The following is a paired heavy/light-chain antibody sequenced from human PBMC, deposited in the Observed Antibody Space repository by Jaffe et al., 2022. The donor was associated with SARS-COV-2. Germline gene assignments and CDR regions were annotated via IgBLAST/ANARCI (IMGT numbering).Light chain of an antibody. Sequence: EIVLTQSPDFQSVTPKEKVTITCRASQSISSSLHWYQQKPDQSPKLLIKYASQSLSGVPARFSGSGSGTDFTLTINGLEAEDAATYYCHQSSSLPYTFGQGTKLEIK. CDR3: HQSSSLPYT. CDR1: QSISSS. CDR2: YAS. V-gene: IGKV6-21*01. J-gene: IGKJ2*01.
Heavy chain of an antibody. CDR2: IYYTGST. J-gene: IGHJ5*02. D-gene: IGHD3-10*01. Sequence: QVQLQESGPGLVKPSETLSLTCTISGGSMTSYYWSWIRQPPGKGLEWIGYIYYTGSTNYNPSLKSRVTISLDTSKNQFSLNLSSVTAADTAVYYCARDAIRGVHNWFDPWGQGTQVTVSS. V-gene: IGHV4-59*01. CDR1: GGSMTSYY. CDR3: ARDAIRGVHNWFDP.